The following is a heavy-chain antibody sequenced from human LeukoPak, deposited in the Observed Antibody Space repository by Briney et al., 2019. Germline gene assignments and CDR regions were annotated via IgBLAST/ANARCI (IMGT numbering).Heavy chain of an antibody. D-gene: IGHD3-10*01. CDR2: ISAYNGNT. CDR1: GYTFTSYG. Sequence: GASVKVSCKASGYTFTSYGISWVRQAPGQGLEWMGWISAYNGNTNYAQKLQGRVTITRDTSASTAYMELSSLRSEDTAVYYCAREAPPTMVRGVISWWFDPWGQGTLVTVSS. CDR3: AREAPPTMVRGVISWWFDP. J-gene: IGHJ5*02. V-gene: IGHV1-18*01.